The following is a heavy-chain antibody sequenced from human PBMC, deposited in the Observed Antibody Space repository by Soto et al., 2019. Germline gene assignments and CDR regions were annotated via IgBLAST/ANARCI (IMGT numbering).Heavy chain of an antibody. Sequence: AGGSLRLSCAASGFTFSNAWMSWVRQAPGKGLEWVGRIKSKTDGGTTDYAAPVKGRFTISRDDSKNTLYLQMNSLKTEDTAVYYCTTEAQDIVVVVAAMGWGQGTLVTVSS. CDR2: IKSKTDGGTT. J-gene: IGHJ4*02. CDR3: TTEAQDIVVVVAAMG. D-gene: IGHD2-15*01. V-gene: IGHV3-15*01. CDR1: GFTFSNAW.